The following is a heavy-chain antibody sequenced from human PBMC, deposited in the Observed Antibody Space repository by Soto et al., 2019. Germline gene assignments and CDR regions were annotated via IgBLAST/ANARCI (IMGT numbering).Heavy chain of an antibody. D-gene: IGHD3-9*01. CDR1: GGTFSSYT. Sequence: QVQLVQSGAEVKKPGSSVKVSCKASGGTFSSYTISWVRQAPGQGLEWMGRIIPILGIANYAQKFQGRVTITRDKSTGHASRELGSLRSEDTAVYYWAGGSDMTGLRPARFSYYYHRDVWGKGTRSPSP. CDR3: AGGSDMTGLRPARFSYYYHRDV. V-gene: IGHV1-69*02. CDR2: IIPILGIA. J-gene: IGHJ6*03.